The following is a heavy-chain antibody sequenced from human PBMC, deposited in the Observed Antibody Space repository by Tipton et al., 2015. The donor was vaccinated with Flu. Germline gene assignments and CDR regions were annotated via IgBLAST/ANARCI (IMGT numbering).Heavy chain of an antibody. V-gene: IGHV4-59*08. Sequence: LRLSCTVSGGSISSHYWSWIRQPPGKGLEWIGSIYHSGSTYYNPSLKSRVTISVDTSKNQFSLKLGSVTAGDTAVYYCARRDCAGGICYSRVYDAFDIWGQGTLVTVSS. CDR1: GGSISSHY. CDR2: IYHSGST. D-gene: IGHD2-8*02. CDR3: ARRDCAGGICYSRVYDAFDI. J-gene: IGHJ3*02.